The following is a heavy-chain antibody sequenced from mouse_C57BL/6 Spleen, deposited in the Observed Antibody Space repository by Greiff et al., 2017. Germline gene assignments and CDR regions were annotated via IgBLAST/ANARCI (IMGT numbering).Heavy chain of an antibody. CDR1: GYTFTSYW. D-gene: IGHD3-2*02. J-gene: IGHJ4*01. V-gene: IGHV1-69*01. Sequence: QVQLQQPGAELVMPGASVKLSCKASGYTFTSYWMHWVKQRPGQGLEWIGEIDPSDSYTNYNQKFKGKSTLTVDKSSSTAYLQLSSLTSEDSAVYYCARQLRTGDAMEYWGQGTSV. CDR2: IDPSDSYT. CDR3: ARQLRTGDAMEY.